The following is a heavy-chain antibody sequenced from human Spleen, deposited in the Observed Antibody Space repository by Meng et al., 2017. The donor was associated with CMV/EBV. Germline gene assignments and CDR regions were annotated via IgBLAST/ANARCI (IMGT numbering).Heavy chain of an antibody. V-gene: IGHV3-48*03. D-gene: IGHD2-21*01. CDR1: GFTFSSYE. CDR3: ARDCGDCYYYYGMDV. Sequence: GGSLRLSCAASGFTFSSYEMNWVRQAPGKGLEWVSYISSSGSTIYYADSVKGRFTISRDNAKNSLYLQMNSLRAEDTAVYYCARDCGDCYYYYGMDVWGQGTTVTVSS. J-gene: IGHJ6*02. CDR2: ISSSGSTI.